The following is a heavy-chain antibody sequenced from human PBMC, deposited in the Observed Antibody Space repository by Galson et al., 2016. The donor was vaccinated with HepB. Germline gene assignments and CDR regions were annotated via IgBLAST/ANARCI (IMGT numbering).Heavy chain of an antibody. CDR3: ARDLGDGSHFTFDL. D-gene: IGHD1-26*01. Sequence: SLRLSCAASGFTFSQHGMHWLRQAPGKGLEWVAVIWRDGNNKYYADSVKGRFTMSRDNSKNMAYLQMNNLRPDDTALYYCARDLGDGSHFTFDLWGQGTLVTVSS. J-gene: IGHJ4*02. CDR2: IWRDGNNK. CDR1: GFTFSQHG. V-gene: IGHV3-33*08.